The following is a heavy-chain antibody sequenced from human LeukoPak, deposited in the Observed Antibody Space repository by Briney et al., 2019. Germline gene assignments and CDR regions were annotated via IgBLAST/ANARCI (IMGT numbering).Heavy chain of an antibody. Sequence: GGSLRLSCAASGFTFSSYAMSWVRQAPGKGLEWASAISGSGGSTYYADSVKGRFTISRDNSKNTLYLQMNSLRAEDTAVYYCAKIPPVQWELLCFDYWGQGTLVTVSS. J-gene: IGHJ4*02. CDR1: GFTFSSYA. D-gene: IGHD1-26*01. V-gene: IGHV3-23*01. CDR2: ISGSGGST. CDR3: AKIPPVQWELLCFDY.